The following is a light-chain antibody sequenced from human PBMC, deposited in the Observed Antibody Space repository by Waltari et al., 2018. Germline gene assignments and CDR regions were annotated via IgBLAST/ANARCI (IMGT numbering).Light chain of an antibody. V-gene: IGKV3-15*01. CDR2: GAS. J-gene: IGKJ1*01. Sequence: EIVMTQSPATLSVSPGERATLSCRASQSVSSNLAWYQQKPGQAPRHIIYGASTRATGIPARFSGSGSGTEFTLTISSLQSEDFAVYYCQQYNNWPRTFGQGTKVEIK. CDR1: QSVSSN. CDR3: QQYNNWPRT.